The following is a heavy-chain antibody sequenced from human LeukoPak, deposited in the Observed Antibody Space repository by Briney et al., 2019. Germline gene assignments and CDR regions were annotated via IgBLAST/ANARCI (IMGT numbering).Heavy chain of an antibody. CDR3: ARDGSGSY. J-gene: IGHJ4*02. V-gene: IGHV3-23*01. CDR1: GFTFSSCT. CDR2: VTGSGGGT. D-gene: IGHD3-10*01. Sequence: GGSLRLSCAASGFTFSSCTMTWVRQAPGRGLEWVSSVTGSGGGTYYADSVKGRFTISRDNSKNTLYLQMNSLRAEDTAVYYCARDGSGSYWGQGTLVTVSS.